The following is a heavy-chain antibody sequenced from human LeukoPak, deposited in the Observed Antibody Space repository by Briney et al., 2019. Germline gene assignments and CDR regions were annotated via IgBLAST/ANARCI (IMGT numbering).Heavy chain of an antibody. J-gene: IGHJ4*02. Sequence: SETLSLTCTVSGGSISGYYWGWIRQPPGKGLEWIGSIYHSGSTYYNPSLKSRVTISVDTSKNQFSLKLSSVTAADTAVYYCARDSGPYYFDYWGQGTLVTVSS. V-gene: IGHV4-38-2*02. CDR3: ARDSGPYYFDY. CDR2: IYHSGST. CDR1: GGSISGYY. D-gene: IGHD7-27*01.